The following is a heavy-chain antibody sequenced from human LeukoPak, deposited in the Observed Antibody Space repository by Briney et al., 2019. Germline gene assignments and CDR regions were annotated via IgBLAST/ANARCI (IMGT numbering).Heavy chain of an antibody. V-gene: IGHV3-11*01. Sequence: GGSPRLSCAASGFTFSDYYMSWIRQAPGKGLEWVSYISSSGSTTYYADSVKGRFTISRDNAKNSLYLQMNSLRAEDTAVYYCARCVDSSPSWAGPSWFDPWGQGTLVTVSS. CDR1: GFTFSDYY. J-gene: IGHJ5*02. D-gene: IGHD6-13*01. CDR3: ARCVDSSPSWAGPSWFDP. CDR2: ISSSGSTT.